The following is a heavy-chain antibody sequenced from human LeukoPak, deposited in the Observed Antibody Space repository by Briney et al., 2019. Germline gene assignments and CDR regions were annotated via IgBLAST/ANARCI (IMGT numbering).Heavy chain of an antibody. CDR3: ARGPIVVVRRPFYYFYY. V-gene: IGHV1-8*01. Sequence: ASVKVSCKASGYTFTSYDINWVRHATGQGLEWMGWMNPNSGNTGYAQKFQGRVTMTRNTSISTAYMELSSLRPEDTAVYYCARGPIVVVRRPFYYFYYWGQGTLVTVAS. CDR2: MNPNSGNT. J-gene: IGHJ4*02. D-gene: IGHD2-21*01. CDR1: GYTFTSYD.